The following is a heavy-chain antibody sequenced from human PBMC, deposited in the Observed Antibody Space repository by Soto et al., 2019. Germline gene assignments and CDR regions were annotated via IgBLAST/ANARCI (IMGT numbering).Heavy chain of an antibody. CDR1: GYTFTDYD. V-gene: IGHV1-8*02. CDR3: ARNLYNTGDFDH. J-gene: IGHJ5*02. CDR2: MTPNSGNT. Sequence: QVQLMQSGAEVRKPGASVKVSCRASGYTFTDYDINWVRQATGQGLEWLGWMTPNSGNTGYALKFQGRVTLTRDISRSTAYMELSSLTSEDTAVCYCARNLYNTGDFDHWGQGTLVTVSS. D-gene: IGHD3-16*01.